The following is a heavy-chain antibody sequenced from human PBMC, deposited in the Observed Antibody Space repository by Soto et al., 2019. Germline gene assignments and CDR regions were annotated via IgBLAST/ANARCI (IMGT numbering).Heavy chain of an antibody. CDR1: GGTFNGFA. J-gene: IGHJ4*02. D-gene: IGHD3-10*01. V-gene: IGHV1-69*01. Sequence: QVQLVQSGAEVRKPGSSVKVSCKSSGGTFNGFAFSWVRQAPGEGLEWVGGIVPLNGSTTYTQKFRGRVGINVDESTGTVYMKLSSLRSEDTAIYSCAIDSGQGSYYARDGFCYSDFWGQGTVVSVPS. CDR3: AIDSGQGSYYARDGFCYSDF. CDR2: IVPLNGST.